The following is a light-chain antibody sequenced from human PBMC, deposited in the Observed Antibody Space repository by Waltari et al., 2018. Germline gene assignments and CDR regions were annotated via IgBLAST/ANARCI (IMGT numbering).Light chain of an antibody. CDR3: MIWYSSAWV. Sequence: QAVLTQPSSLSASPGASARLTCTLRSGINVGSYRIYCYQQKPGSPPQYLLRYKSDSDKQQGSGVPSRFSGSKDASANAGILLISGLQSEDEADYYCMIWYSSAWVFGGGTKLTVL. V-gene: IGLV5-45*03. J-gene: IGLJ3*02. CDR1: SGINVGSYR. CDR2: YKSDSDK.